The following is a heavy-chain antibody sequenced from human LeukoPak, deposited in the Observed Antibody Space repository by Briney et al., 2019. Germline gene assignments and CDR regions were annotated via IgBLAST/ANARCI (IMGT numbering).Heavy chain of an antibody. V-gene: IGHV7-4-1*02. D-gene: IGHD3-16*01. Sequence: ASVKVSCKASGYTFTSYAMNWVRQAPGQGLEWVGWINTNTGNPTYAQGFTGRFVFSLDTSVSTAYLQISSLKAEDTAVYYCARGPRGKYYYYGMDAWGQGTTVTVSS. CDR1: GYTFTSYA. CDR3: ARGPRGKYYYYGMDA. CDR2: INTNTGNP. J-gene: IGHJ6*02.